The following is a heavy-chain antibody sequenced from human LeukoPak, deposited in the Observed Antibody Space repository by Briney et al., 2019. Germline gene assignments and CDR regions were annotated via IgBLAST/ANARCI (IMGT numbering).Heavy chain of an antibody. CDR1: GGSINTYF. J-gene: IGHJ1*01. CDR3: ARGATGGWYGDFQH. V-gene: IGHV4-59*01. D-gene: IGHD6-19*01. Sequence: SETLSLTCTVSGGSINTYFWSWIRQPPGKGLEWIGYIYYSGSTNYNPSLKSRVTISVDTSKNQFSLKLSSVTAADTAVYYCARGATGGWYGDFQHWGQGTLVTVSP. CDR2: IYYSGST.